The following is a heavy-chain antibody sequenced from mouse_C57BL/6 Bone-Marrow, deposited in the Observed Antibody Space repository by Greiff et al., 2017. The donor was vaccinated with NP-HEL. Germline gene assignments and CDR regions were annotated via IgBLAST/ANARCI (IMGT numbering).Heavy chain of an antibody. CDR2: ISSGGSYT. J-gene: IGHJ4*01. V-gene: IGHV5-6*01. Sequence: EVQLVESGGDLVKPGGSLKLSCAASGFTFSSYGMSWVRQTPDKRLEWVATISSGGSYTYYPDSVKGRFPITRDNAKNTLYLQMSSLKSEDTAMYYCARHGYYGLYYAMDYWGQGTSVTVSS. CDR3: ARHGYYGLYYAMDY. D-gene: IGHD1-1*01. CDR1: GFTFSSYG.